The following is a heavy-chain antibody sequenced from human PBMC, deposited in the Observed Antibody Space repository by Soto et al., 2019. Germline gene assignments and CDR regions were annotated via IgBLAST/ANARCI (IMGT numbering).Heavy chain of an antibody. CDR3: ARDVVRSTAGDS. Sequence: QVQLVQSGTEVKEPGSSVKVSCKASGGSFSTSSFVWVRQGPGQGLEWMGGIIPIFSRTNLAQKFQGRVTFSADESTRTTCMELRSLTSEDTAIYYCARDVVRSTAGDSWGQGTLVTVSS. CDR1: GGSFSTSS. V-gene: IGHV1-69*01. J-gene: IGHJ4*02. D-gene: IGHD2-15*01. CDR2: IIPIFSRT.